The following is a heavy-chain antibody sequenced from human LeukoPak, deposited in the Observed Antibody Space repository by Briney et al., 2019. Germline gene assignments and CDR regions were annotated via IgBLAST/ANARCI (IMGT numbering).Heavy chain of an antibody. V-gene: IGHV3-23*01. J-gene: IGHJ4*02. CDR3: AKDGLYYCGGGTYFDS. D-gene: IGHD2-15*01. Sequence: GGSLRLSCAASGFIFSSYAMSWVRQAPGKGLEWVSTISGSGGSTYYADSVKGRFTISRDNSKNTLYLQMNSLRAEDTALYYCAKDGLYYCGGGTYFDSWGQGTLVTVSS. CDR2: ISGSGGST. CDR1: GFIFSSYA.